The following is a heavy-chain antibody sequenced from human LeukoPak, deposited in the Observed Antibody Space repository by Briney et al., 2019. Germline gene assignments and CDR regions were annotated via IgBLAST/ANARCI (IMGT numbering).Heavy chain of an antibody. V-gene: IGHV3-7*01. D-gene: IGHD6-19*01. Sequence: GGSLRLACAAAGFTLSRDWMRWVRQAPGKGREWVASIKKDGSDKYYVDSVKARFTLSRDNAKNSLYLQMNSLRAEDTAVYYCARDGDSSRWYVYYYYMDVWGKGTTVTVSS. CDR2: IKKDGSDK. J-gene: IGHJ6*03. CDR3: ARDGDSSRWYVYYYYMDV. CDR1: GFTLSRDW.